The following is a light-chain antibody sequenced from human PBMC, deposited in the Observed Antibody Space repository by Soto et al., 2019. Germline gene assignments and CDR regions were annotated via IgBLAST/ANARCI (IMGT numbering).Light chain of an antibody. CDR1: QGIRTY. Sequence: IPLTQSPSSLSASVGDRVTITCRASQGIRTYLAWYQQKPGKAPKLLIYSASTLQSGVPSRFSGSGSGTDFTVTISTLQPEEFATYYCLQVDVYPWTFGQGAKVE. CDR3: LQVDVYPWT. CDR2: SAS. V-gene: IGKV1-9*01. J-gene: IGKJ1*01.